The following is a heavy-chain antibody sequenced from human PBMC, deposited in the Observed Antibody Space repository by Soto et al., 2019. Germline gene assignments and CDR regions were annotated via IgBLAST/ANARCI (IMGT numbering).Heavy chain of an antibody. CDR1: GYTFTSYA. Sequence: ASVKVSCKASGYTFTSYAMHWVRQAPGQRLEWMGWINAGNGNTKYSQKFQGRVTITRDTSASTAYMELSSLRSEDTAVYYCARSSETGDQRGNDAFDIWGQGTMVTVS. D-gene: IGHD7-27*01. CDR2: INAGNGNT. CDR3: ARSSETGDQRGNDAFDI. J-gene: IGHJ3*02. V-gene: IGHV1-3*01.